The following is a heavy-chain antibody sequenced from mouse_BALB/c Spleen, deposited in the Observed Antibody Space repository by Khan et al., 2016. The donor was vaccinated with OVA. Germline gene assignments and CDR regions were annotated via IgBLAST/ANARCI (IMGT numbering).Heavy chain of an antibody. V-gene: IGHV1-54*03. CDR1: GYAFTDYL. J-gene: IGHJ3*01. CDR2: INPGSGDI. D-gene: IGHD3-2*02. CDR3: SRSGYGFGAY. Sequence: MQLQESGAELVRPGTSVQVSCKASGYAFTDYLIEWLKQRPGQGLEWIGVINPGSGDITYNEKFMDKATLTADKSSSTTYMQLTSLTSDDSAVYFCSRSGYGFGAYWGPGTLVTVSA.